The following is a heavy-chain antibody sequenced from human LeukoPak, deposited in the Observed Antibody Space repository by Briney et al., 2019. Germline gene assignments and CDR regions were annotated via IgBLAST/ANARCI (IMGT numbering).Heavy chain of an antibody. Sequence: GASLKVSCKASGYTFTSSDINWVRQAPGQRLEWMGWINPNSGRTGYAQKFQGRVTMTGNNSISTAYMELRSLRFDDTAVYYCARGRRGLEEAGTYDYWGQGTLITVSS. CDR1: GYTFTSSD. CDR3: ARGRRGLEEAGTYDY. V-gene: IGHV1-8*01. D-gene: IGHD6-13*01. CDR2: INPNSGRT. J-gene: IGHJ4*02.